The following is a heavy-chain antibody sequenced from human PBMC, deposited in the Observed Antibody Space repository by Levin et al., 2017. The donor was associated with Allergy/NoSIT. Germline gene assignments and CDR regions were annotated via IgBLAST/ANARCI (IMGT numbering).Heavy chain of an antibody. CDR3: ARNDYGDYVQNFDY. Sequence: ASVKVSCEAAGYTFTDHYMHWVRQAPGQGLEWMGWVNCNSGDTHYAQKFQDRVTMTRYTSITTAYIEVSSLRFDDTALYFCARNDYGDYVQNFDYWGQGTLVTVSS. CDR1: GYTFTDHY. D-gene: IGHD4-17*01. CDR2: VNCNSGDT. V-gene: IGHV1-2*02. J-gene: IGHJ4*02.